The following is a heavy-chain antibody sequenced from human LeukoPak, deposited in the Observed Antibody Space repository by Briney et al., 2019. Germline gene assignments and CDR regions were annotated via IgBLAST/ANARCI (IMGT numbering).Heavy chain of an antibody. D-gene: IGHD3-10*01. J-gene: IGHJ3*02. CDR1: GYTFTGYY. CDR2: INPSSGGT. Sequence: ASVKVSCKASGYTFTGYYMHWVRQAPGQGLEWMGWINPSSGGTNYAQKFQGRVTMTRDTSISTAYMELSRLRSDDTAVYYCARTPGGFGAFDIWGQGTMVTVSS. V-gene: IGHV1-2*02. CDR3: ARTPGGFGAFDI.